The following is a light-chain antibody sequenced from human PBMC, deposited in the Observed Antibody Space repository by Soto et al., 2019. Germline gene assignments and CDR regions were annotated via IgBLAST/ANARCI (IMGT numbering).Light chain of an antibody. CDR3: TSYAGSNIWV. J-gene: IGLJ3*02. Sequence: QSALTQPPSASGSPGQSVTISCTGTSSDVGAYKYVSWYQQYPGKAPKLMIYEVSKRPSGVPDRFSGSKSGNTASLTVSGVQAEDEPDYYCTSYAGSNIWVFGGGTKLTVL. CDR2: EVS. CDR1: SSDVGAYKY. V-gene: IGLV2-8*01.